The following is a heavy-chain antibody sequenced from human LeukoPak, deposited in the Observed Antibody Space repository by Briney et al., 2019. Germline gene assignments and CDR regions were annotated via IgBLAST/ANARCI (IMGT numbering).Heavy chain of an antibody. Sequence: GGSLRLSCAASGFTFSSYGMHWVRQAPGKGLEWVAVIRYDRSNKYYADSVKGRFTISRDNSMNTLYLQMNSLRAEDTAVYYCAKDLGIAGYWGQGTLVTVSS. V-gene: IGHV3-30*02. CDR2: IRYDRSNK. D-gene: IGHD6-13*01. CDR1: GFTFSSYG. J-gene: IGHJ4*02. CDR3: AKDLGIAGY.